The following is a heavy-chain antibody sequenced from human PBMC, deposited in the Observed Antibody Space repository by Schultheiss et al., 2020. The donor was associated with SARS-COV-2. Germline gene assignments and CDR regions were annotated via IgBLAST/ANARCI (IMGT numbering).Heavy chain of an antibody. Sequence: SETLSLTCTVSGGSLSSYYWSWIRQHPGKGLEWIGYIYYSGSTYYNPSLKSRVTISVDTSKNQFSLKLSSVTAADTAVYYCARVDGYNGHFDYWGQGTLVTVSS. V-gene: IGHV4-59*06. CDR2: IYYSGST. CDR3: ARVDGYNGHFDY. J-gene: IGHJ4*02. D-gene: IGHD5-24*01. CDR1: GGSLSSYY.